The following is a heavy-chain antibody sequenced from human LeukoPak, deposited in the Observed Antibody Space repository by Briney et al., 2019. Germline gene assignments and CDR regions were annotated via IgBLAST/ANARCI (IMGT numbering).Heavy chain of an antibody. Sequence: GGSLRLSCAASGFSSSSYAMHWVRQAPGKGLEWVAVISYDGTNQYYADSVKGRFTISRDNSKNTLYLQMNSLRAEDTAVYYCAREMTTNYFDYWGQGTLVTVSS. J-gene: IGHJ4*02. CDR1: GFSSSSYA. CDR2: ISYDGTNQ. V-gene: IGHV3-30-3*01. CDR3: AREMTTNYFDY. D-gene: IGHD4-17*01.